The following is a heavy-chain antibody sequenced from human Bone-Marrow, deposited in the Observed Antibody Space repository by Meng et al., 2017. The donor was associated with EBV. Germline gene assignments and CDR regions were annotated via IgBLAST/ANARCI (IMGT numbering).Heavy chain of an antibody. J-gene: IGHJ4*02. CDR2: INEDGTIT. D-gene: IGHD1-14*01. CDR3: SRDLAGSNDY. Sequence: EVLLLGSGAPLVPRRGCRVLSCAPDEFTLRRYLMHWVRQGPGKEPLWLSRINEDGTITNYADSVKGRFTISRDNAKNTLYLQMNNLRAEDTAVYYCSRDLAGSNDYWGRGTLVTVSS. CDR1: EFTLRRYL. V-gene: IGHV3-74*01.